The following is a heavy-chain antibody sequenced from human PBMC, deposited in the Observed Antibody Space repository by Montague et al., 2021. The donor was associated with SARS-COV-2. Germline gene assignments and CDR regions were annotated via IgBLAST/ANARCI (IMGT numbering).Heavy chain of an antibody. V-gene: IGHV4-39*07. D-gene: IGHD3-16*01. CDR2: MSYSGGA. CDR1: GGSISSETSY. Sequence: SETLSLTCTVSGGSISSETSYWGWIRQPPGKGLEWIGAMSYSGGAYYNPSLKSRVTISEDTSKNRFSLKMTPVTAADTAVYYCARGGHQLRFGLDVWGQGITVTVSS. CDR3: ARGGHQLRFGLDV. J-gene: IGHJ6*02.